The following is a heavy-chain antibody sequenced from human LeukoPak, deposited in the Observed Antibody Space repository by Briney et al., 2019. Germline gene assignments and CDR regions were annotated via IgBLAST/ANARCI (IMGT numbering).Heavy chain of an antibody. Sequence: GASVKVSCKASGYTFTDYYMHWVRQAPGQGFEWMGWINPNDGDTNYAQKFRGRVTMTRDTSISTAHMEVSRLRSDDTAVYYCARANFLYCSSSTCLFDYWGQGTLVTVS. V-gene: IGHV1-2*02. CDR1: GYTFTDYY. J-gene: IGHJ4*02. CDR3: ARANFLYCSSSTCLFDY. CDR2: INPNDGDT. D-gene: IGHD2-2*01.